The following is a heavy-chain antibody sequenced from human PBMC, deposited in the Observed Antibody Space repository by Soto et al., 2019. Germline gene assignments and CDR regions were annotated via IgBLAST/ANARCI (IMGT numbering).Heavy chain of an antibody. CDR3: ARESRTVVTPKVPDRVHYGMDV. Sequence: PSETLSLTCTVSGGSISSGGYYWSWIRQHPGKGLEWIGYIYYSGSTYYNPSLKSRVTISVDTSKNQFSLKLSSVTAADTAVYYCARESRTVVTPKVPDRVHYGMDVWGQGTTVTVSS. V-gene: IGHV4-31*03. J-gene: IGHJ6*02. CDR2: IYYSGST. CDR1: GGSISSGGYY. D-gene: IGHD2-21*02.